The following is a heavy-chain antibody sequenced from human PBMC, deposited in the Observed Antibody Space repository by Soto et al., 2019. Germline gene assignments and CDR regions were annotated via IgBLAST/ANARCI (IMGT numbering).Heavy chain of an antibody. Sequence: PSETLSLTCTVSGGSISSYYWSWIRQPTGKGLEWIGYIYYTGSTTYNPSLKSRVTISVDTSNKQFSLKLSSVTAADTAVYYCAREMTGSQYYFDSWGQGTLVTVSS. CDR2: IYYTGST. D-gene: IGHD3-9*01. V-gene: IGHV4-59*01. CDR3: AREMTGSQYYFDS. J-gene: IGHJ4*02. CDR1: GGSISSYY.